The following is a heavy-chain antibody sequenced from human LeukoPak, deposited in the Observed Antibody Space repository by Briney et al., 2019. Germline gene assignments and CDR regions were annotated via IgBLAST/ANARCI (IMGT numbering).Heavy chain of an antibody. Sequence: GGSLRLSCAASGFTFSSYAMSWVRQAPGKGLEWVSAISGSGGSTYYADSVKGRFTISRDNSKNTLYLQMNSLRAEDTAVYYCAKDTAMALYYYYGMDVWGQGTTVTVSS. CDR1: GFTFSSYA. J-gene: IGHJ6*02. D-gene: IGHD5-18*01. CDR3: AKDTAMALYYYYGMDV. CDR2: ISGSGGST. V-gene: IGHV3-23*01.